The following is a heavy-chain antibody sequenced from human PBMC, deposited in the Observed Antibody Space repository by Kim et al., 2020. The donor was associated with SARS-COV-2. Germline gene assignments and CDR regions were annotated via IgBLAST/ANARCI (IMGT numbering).Heavy chain of an antibody. CDR1: GFTFSSYG. CDR3: AKKRGRRYYGSGSHGEFDY. J-gene: IGHJ4*02. V-gene: IGHV3-30*18. Sequence: GGSLRLSCAASGFTFSSYGMHWVRQAPGKGLEWVAVISYDGSNKYYADSVKGRFTISRDNSKNTLYLQMNSLRAEDTAVYYCAKKRGRRYYGSGSHGEFDYWGQGTLVTVSS. CDR2: ISYDGSNK. D-gene: IGHD3-10*01.